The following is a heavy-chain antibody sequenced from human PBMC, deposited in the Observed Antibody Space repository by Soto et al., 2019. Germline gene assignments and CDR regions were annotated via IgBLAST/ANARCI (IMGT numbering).Heavy chain of an antibody. CDR2: ISAYNGNT. V-gene: IGHV1-18*01. CDR1: GYTFTNFG. J-gene: IGHJ4*02. D-gene: IGHD1-1*01. Sequence: QVQLVQSGAEVKKPGASVKVSCKASGYTFTNFGISWVRQAPGQGLEWMGWISAYNGNTNYAQNFQGRVTMTTDTPPGQANRGLRSLESAARAVIYWARGGTPFDSGAQGPLVTVPP. CDR3: ARGGTPFDS.